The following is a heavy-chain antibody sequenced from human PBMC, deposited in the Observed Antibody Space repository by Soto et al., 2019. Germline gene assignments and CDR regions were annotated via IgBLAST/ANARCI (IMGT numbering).Heavy chain of an antibody. Sequence: EVQLLESGGGLVQPRGSLRLSCAASGFTFSTYGMSWVRQAPGKGLEWVSVISGGGGDTYYAGSVKGRFTISRDNSKNTLYLEMNSLRAEDTAVYYCAKTKQWGLPLSGGMDVWGQGTTVTVSS. J-gene: IGHJ6*02. CDR2: ISGGGGDT. V-gene: IGHV3-23*01. D-gene: IGHD6-19*01. CDR3: AKTKQWGLPLSGGMDV. CDR1: GFTFSTYG.